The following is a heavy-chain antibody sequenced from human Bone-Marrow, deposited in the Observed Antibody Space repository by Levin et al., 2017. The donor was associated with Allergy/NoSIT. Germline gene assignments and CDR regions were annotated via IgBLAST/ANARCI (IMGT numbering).Heavy chain of an antibody. CDR1: GFTFSKSA. J-gene: IGHJ4*02. D-gene: IGHD5-12*01. V-gene: IGHV3-23*01. CDR2: LSGTSTDP. Sequence: GGSLRLSCVGSGFTFSKSALTWVRQAPGQGLEWVSALSGTSTDPSYAASVKGRFIISRDNSNNTLYLQMNGLRADDTATYYCAKEGIYGAVNWGQGTLVIVSS. CDR3: AKEGIYGAVN.